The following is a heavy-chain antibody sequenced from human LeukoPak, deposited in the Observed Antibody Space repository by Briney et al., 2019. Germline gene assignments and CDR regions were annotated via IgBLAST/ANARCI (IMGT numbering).Heavy chain of an antibody. CDR2: INAGNGNT. CDR1: GYTFTSYA. J-gene: IGHJ6*03. D-gene: IGHD3-10*01. Sequence: ASVKVPCKASGYTFTSYAMHWVRQAPGQRLEWMGWINAGNGNTKYSQEFQGRVTITRDTSASTAYMELSSLRSEDMAVYYCARAITMPRRGYYYMDVWGKGTTVTVSS. V-gene: IGHV1-3*03. CDR3: ARAITMPRRGYYYMDV.